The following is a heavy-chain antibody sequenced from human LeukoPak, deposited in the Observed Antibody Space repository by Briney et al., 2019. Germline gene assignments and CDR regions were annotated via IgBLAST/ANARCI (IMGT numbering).Heavy chain of an antibody. Sequence: ASVKVSCKASGYTFTGYYMHWVRQAPGQGLEWMGIINPSGGSTSYAQKFQGRVTMTRDTSTSTVYMELSSLRSEDTAVYYCARAKEVRYDFWSGYYTPDYYYYGMDVWGQGTTVTVSS. CDR2: INPSGGST. J-gene: IGHJ6*02. CDR1: GYTFTGYY. D-gene: IGHD3-3*01. V-gene: IGHV1-46*01. CDR3: ARAKEVRYDFWSGYYTPDYYYYGMDV.